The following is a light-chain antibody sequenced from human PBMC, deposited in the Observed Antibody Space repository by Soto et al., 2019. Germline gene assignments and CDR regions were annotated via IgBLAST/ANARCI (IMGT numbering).Light chain of an antibody. J-gene: IGKJ5*01. V-gene: IGKV3-20*01. Sequence: IVLTQSPGTLSLSPGEEATLSCRASQSVDNNYLAWYQQKPGQTPRLIIYGASGRADGIPHRFSGSGFGTDFTLTISKVEPEDFAVYYCQQYGTPRSVTFDQGTRLEIK. CDR2: GAS. CDR3: QQYGTPRSVT. CDR1: QSVDNNY.